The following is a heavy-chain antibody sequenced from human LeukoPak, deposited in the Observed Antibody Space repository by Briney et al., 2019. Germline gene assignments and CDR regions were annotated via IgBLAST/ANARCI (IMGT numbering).Heavy chain of an antibody. J-gene: IGHJ4*02. V-gene: IGHV1-3*01. D-gene: IGHD3-10*01. Sequence: GASVKVSCKASGYTFTSYAMHWVRQAPGQRLEWMGWINAGNGNTKYSQKFQGRVTITRDTSASTAYMELSSLRSEDTAVYYCARVHYYGSGSYTFDYWGQGTLVTVSS. CDR2: INAGNGNT. CDR3: ARVHYYGSGSYTFDY. CDR1: GYTFTSYA.